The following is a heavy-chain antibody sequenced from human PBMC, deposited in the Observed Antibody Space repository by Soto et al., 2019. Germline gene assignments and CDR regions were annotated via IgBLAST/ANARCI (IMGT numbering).Heavy chain of an antibody. CDR3: AKGLYSSVLYGMDV. CDR1: GFTFSSYG. J-gene: IGHJ6*02. Sequence: QVQLVESGGGVVQPGRSLRLSCAASGFTFSSYGMHWVRQAPGKGLEWVAIISYDGSNKYYADSVKGRFTISRDNSKNTRYLQMNSLRAEDTAVYYCAKGLYSSVLYGMDVWGRGTTVTVSS. D-gene: IGHD6-19*01. CDR2: ISYDGSNK. V-gene: IGHV3-30*18.